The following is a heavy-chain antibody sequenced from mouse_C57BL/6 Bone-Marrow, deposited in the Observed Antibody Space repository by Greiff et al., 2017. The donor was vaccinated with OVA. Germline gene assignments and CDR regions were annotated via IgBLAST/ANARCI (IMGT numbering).Heavy chain of an antibody. V-gene: IGHV1-66*01. Sequence: QVQLQQSGPELVKPGASVKISCKASGYSFTSYYIHWVKQRPGQGLEWIGWIYTGSGNTKYNEKFKGKATLTADTSSSTAYMQLSSLTSEDSAVYYCAIDYDGGWFAYWGQGTLVTVSA. J-gene: IGHJ3*01. CDR1: GYSFTSYY. CDR2: IYTGSGNT. D-gene: IGHD2-4*01. CDR3: AIDYDGGWFAY.